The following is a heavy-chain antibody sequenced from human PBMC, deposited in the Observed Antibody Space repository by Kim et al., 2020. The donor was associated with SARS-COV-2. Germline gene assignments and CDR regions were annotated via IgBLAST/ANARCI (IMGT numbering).Heavy chain of an antibody. CDR3: ARRYYDILTGYGGWFDP. Sequence: LKSRVTISVDTSKNYFSLKLSSVTAADTAVYYWARRYYDILTGYGGWFDPWGQGTLVTVSS. D-gene: IGHD3-9*01. J-gene: IGHJ5*02. V-gene: IGHV4-39*01.